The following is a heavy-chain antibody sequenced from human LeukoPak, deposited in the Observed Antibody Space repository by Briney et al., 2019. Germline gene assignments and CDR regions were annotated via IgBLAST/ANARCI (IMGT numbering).Heavy chain of an antibody. V-gene: IGHV4-59*01. Sequence: SETLSLTCTVSGDSISHYYFSWIRQPPGKGLEWSGYIYYSGNTNYNPSLKSRITMSVDTSKNQVSLRLRSVTAADTAVYYCAREGMIGHHNWFDPWGQGTLVSVS. CDR2: IYYSGNT. J-gene: IGHJ5*02. CDR1: GDSISHYY. CDR3: AREGMIGHHNWFDP. D-gene: IGHD3-22*01.